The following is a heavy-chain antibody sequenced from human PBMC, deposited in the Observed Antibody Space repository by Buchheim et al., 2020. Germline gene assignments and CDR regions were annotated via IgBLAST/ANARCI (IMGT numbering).Heavy chain of an antibody. CDR2: SSSTSSRI. CDR3: AKEAGGAGSSYMAYFDY. J-gene: IGHJ4*02. D-gene: IGHD3-10*01. Sequence: EVQLVESGGGLVQPGGSLRLSCAASGFTFSTYSMNWVRQAPGKGLEWISYSSSTSSRIYYADSVKGRFTISRDNSKNTLSLQMNSLRAEDTAVYYCAKEAGGAGSSYMAYFDYWGQGTL. V-gene: IGHV3-48*01. CDR1: GFTFSTYS.